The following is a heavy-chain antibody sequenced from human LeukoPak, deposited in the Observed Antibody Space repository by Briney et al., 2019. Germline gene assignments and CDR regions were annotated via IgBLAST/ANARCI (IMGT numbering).Heavy chain of an antibody. CDR1: GGTFSSYA. CDR3: ARARQEPNWFDP. V-gene: IGHV1-69*05. D-gene: IGHD1-14*01. CDR2: IIPIFGTA. Sequence: SVKVSCKASGGTFSSYAVSWVRQAPGQGLEWMGGIIPIFGTANYAQKFQGRVTITTDESTSTAYMELSSLRSEDTAVYYCARARQEPNWFDPWGQGTLVTVSS. J-gene: IGHJ5*02.